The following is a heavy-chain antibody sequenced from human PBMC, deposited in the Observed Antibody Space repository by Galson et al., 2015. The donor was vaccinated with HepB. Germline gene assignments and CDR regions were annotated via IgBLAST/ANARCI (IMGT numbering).Heavy chain of an antibody. CDR3: VKQREFDNSSGGSYYDF. J-gene: IGHJ4*02. CDR2: IDNRGKIT. V-gene: IGHV3-23*05. Sequence: SLRLSCASSGFTFRDYAMTWVRQVGGGGLEWVASIDNRGKITSYSASARGRFTISRDNSRNFLYLQMTSLRADDTARYYCVKQREFDNSSGGSYYDFWGLGNLVIVSS. D-gene: IGHD3-9*01. CDR1: GFTFRDYA.